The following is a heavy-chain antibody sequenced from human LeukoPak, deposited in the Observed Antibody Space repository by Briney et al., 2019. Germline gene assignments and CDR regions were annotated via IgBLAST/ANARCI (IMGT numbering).Heavy chain of an antibody. CDR2: ISSSGSTI. CDR3: ATYYYDSSAQRGDDAFDI. Sequence: GGSLRLSCAASEFTFSSYEMNWVRQAPGKGLEWVSYISSSGSTIYYADSVKGRFTVSRDNAKKSLYLQMNSLRAEDTAIYYCATYYYDSSAQRGDDAFDIWGQGAMVTVSS. CDR1: EFTFSSYE. V-gene: IGHV3-48*03. J-gene: IGHJ3*02. D-gene: IGHD3-22*01.